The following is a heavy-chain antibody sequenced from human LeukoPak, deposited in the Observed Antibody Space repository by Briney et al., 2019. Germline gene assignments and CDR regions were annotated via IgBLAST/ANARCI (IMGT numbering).Heavy chain of an antibody. Sequence: GGSLRLSCAASGFTFSSYAMSWVRQAPGKGLEWVSAISGSGGSTYYADSVKGRFTISRDNSKNTLYLQMNSLRAEDTAVYYCPYGLGSYYYFDYWGQGTLVTVSS. CDR3: PYGLGSYYYFDY. D-gene: IGHD3-10*01. V-gene: IGHV3-23*01. J-gene: IGHJ4*02. CDR1: GFTFSSYA. CDR2: ISGSGGST.